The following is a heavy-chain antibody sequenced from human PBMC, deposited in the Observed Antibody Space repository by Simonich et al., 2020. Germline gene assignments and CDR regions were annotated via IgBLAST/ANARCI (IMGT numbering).Heavy chain of an antibody. CDR3: ARGISSGWYWYFDL. D-gene: IGHD6-19*01. CDR2: IYYSGST. J-gene: IGHJ2*01. V-gene: IGHV4-59*01. CDR1: GGSISSYS. Sequence: QVQLQESGPGLVKPSETLSLTCTVSGGSISSYSWSWIRQPTGKGLGWIGYIYYSGSTNYNPSLKIRVTISVDTSKNQFSLKLSSVTAADTAVYYCARGISSGWYWYFDLWGRGTLVTVSS.